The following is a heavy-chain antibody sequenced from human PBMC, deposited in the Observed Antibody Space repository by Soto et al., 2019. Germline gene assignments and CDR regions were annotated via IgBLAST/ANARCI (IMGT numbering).Heavy chain of an antibody. J-gene: IGHJ4*02. Sequence: QVQLVQSGPEVKKPGASVKVSCKTSGYTFTNFGISWVPQAPGQGLEWMGWVTTDKGKTTYAQKFQGRVTMTTDTSTSTAYMELRSLRSDDIAVYYSATRSPAFDYWGQGNLLTVSS. CDR3: ATRSPAFDY. CDR2: VTTDKGKT. V-gene: IGHV1-18*03. CDR1: GYTFTNFG.